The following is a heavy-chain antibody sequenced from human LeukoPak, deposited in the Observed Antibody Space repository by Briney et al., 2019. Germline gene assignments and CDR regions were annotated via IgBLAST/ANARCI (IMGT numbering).Heavy chain of an antibody. D-gene: IGHD4-23*01. CDR2: IYYSGST. Sequence: PSETLSLTCSVSGGSISSGGYYWSWIRQHPGKGLEWIGYIYYSGSTYYNPSLKSRVTISVDTSKNQFSLKLSSVTAADTAVYYCARGHNRHYGGKPLDYWGQGTLVTVSS. CDR1: GGSISSGGYY. CDR3: ARGHNRHYGGKPLDY. J-gene: IGHJ4*02. V-gene: IGHV4-31*03.